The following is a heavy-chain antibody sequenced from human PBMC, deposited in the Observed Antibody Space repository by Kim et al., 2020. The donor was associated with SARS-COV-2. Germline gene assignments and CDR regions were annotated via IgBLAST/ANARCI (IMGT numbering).Heavy chain of an antibody. V-gene: IGHV3-7*01. D-gene: IGHD3-10*01. CDR3: AIGLGSYYHH. CDR1: GFTFSSYW. Sequence: GGSLRLSCAASGFTFSSYWMSWVRQAPGKGLEWVANVKQDGSERNYVDSVKGRFTISRDNSKNSLYLQLDSLRVEDTAVYDCAIGLGSYYHHWGQCTLVT. CDR2: VKQDGSER. J-gene: IGHJ1*01.